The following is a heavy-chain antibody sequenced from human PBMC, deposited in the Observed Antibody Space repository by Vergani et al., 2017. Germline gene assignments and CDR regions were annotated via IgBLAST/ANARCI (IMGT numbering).Heavy chain of an antibody. D-gene: IGHD2-15*01. CDR3: ARDPKRYGSGGSCFSVWGAFDI. CDR2: INHSGST. CDR1: GGSFSGYY. Sequence: QVQLQQWGAGLLKPSETLSLTCAVYGGSFSGYYWSWIRQPPGKGLELNGEINHSGSTNYNPSLKSRVTLSLDTPKDTFSLRLSSVTAADAAVYYCARDPKRYGSGGSCFSVWGAFDIWGRGTTVTVSS. J-gene: IGHJ3*02. V-gene: IGHV4-34*01.